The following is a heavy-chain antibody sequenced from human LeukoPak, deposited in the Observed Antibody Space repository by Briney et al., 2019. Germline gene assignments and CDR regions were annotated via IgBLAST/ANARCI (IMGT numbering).Heavy chain of an antibody. CDR2: IIPILGIA. J-gene: IGHJ4*02. D-gene: IGHD2-15*01. V-gene: IGHV1-69*04. CDR3: ARDDARSGGNQYDILDY. Sequence: ASVKVSCKASAGTFSSYTISWVRQAHGQGLEWMGRIIPILGIANYAQKFQGRVTITAVKSTSTAYMELSSLRSEDTAVYYCARDDARSGGNQYDILDYWGQGTLVTVSS. CDR1: AGTFSSYT.